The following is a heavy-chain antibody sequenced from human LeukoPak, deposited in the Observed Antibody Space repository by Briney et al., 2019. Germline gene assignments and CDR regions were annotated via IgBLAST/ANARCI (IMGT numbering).Heavy chain of an antibody. V-gene: IGHV3-53*01. J-gene: IGHJ4*02. CDR1: GFTVSSND. CDR2: IYTGGKT. Sequence: PGGSLRLSCAASGFTVSSNDMSWARQAPGKGLEWVSIIYTGGKTYYADSVKGRFTISRDNSKNTVYLQMNSLRAEDTAVYYCARDLCTSTNCYGAFDYWGQGTLVTVSS. CDR3: ARDLCTSTNCYGAFDY. D-gene: IGHD2-2*01.